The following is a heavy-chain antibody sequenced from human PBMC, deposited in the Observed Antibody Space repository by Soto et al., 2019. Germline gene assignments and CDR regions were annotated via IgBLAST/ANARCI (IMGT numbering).Heavy chain of an antibody. CDR2: IYYSGST. D-gene: IGHD3-3*01. CDR1: GGSISSYY. V-gene: IGHV4-59*01. CDR3: ARGEDDFWSGYSAAFDY. Sequence: PSETLSLTCTVSGGSISSYYWSWIRQPPGKGLEWIGYIYYSGSTNYNPSIKSRVTISVDTSKNQFSLKLSSVTAADTAVYYCARGEDDFWSGYSAAFDYWGQGTLVTVSS. J-gene: IGHJ4*02.